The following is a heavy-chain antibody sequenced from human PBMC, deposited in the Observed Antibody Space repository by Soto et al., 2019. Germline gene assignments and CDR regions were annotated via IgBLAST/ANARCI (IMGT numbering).Heavy chain of an antibody. D-gene: IGHD2-15*01. CDR3: ARNGGSGGSRGGAFDI. V-gene: IGHV4-31*03. CDR1: GGSISSGGYY. CDR2: IYYSGST. J-gene: IGHJ3*02. Sequence: QVQLQESGPGLVKPSQTLSLTCTVSGGSISSGGYYWSWIRQHPGKGLEWIGYIYYSGSTYYNPSLKRRVTISVDTSKNQFSLKLSSVTAADTAVYYCARNGGSGGSRGGAFDIWGQGTMVTVSS.